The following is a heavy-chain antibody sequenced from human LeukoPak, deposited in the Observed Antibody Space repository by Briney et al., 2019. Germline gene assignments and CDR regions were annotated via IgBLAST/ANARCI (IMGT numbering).Heavy chain of an antibody. V-gene: IGHV1-2*02. D-gene: IGHD3-22*01. J-gene: IGHJ6*02. CDR1: GYTFTGYY. CDR3: ARTPRTYYYDSSGYYYYYYGTDV. CDR2: INPNSGGT. Sequence: ASVKVSCKASGYTFTGYYMHWVRQAPGQGLEWVGWINPNSGGTNYAQKFQGRVTMTRDTSISTAYMELSRLRSDDTAVYYCARTPRTYYYDSSGYYYYYYGTDVWAKGPRSPSP.